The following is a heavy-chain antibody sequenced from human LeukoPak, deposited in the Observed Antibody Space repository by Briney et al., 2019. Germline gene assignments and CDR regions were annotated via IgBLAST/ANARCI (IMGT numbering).Heavy chain of an antibody. J-gene: IGHJ4*02. D-gene: IGHD3-3*01. V-gene: IGHV3-30*18. CDR1: GFTFSNYG. Sequence: PGGSLRLSCAASGFTFSNYGMHWVRQAPGKGLEWVAVVANDGRDKRYADSVRGRFTISRDNSENTLYLQMNSLRSEDTAVYYCAKDGTFGAATYYFDYWGQGTLVTVSS. CDR3: AKDGTFGAATYYFDY. CDR2: VANDGRDK.